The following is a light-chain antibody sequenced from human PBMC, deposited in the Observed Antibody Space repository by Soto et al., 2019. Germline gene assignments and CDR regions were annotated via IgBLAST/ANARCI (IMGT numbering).Light chain of an antibody. CDR3: QQYNNWPPKT. V-gene: IGKV3-15*01. CDR2: GAS. J-gene: IGKJ1*01. Sequence: EIVMTQSPATLSVSPGERATLSCRASQSVSSNLAWYQQKPGQAPRLLIYGASTRATGITARFSGSGSGTEFTLTISSLQSEDFAVYYCQQYNNWPPKTFGQGTQVEIK. CDR1: QSVSSN.